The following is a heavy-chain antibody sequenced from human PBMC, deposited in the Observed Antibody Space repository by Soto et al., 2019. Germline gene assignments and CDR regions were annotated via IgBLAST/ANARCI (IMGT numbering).Heavy chain of an antibody. D-gene: IGHD1-26*01. CDR1: GGSISSYY. J-gene: IGHJ4*02. CDR3: ARRYGGNFDY. Sequence: QVQLQESGPGLVKPSETLSLTCTVSGGSISSYYWSWIRQPPGKGLEWIGYIYYSGSTNYNPSLKSRVTISVDTSKNQFPLKLSPVTAAHTAVYYWARRYGGNFDYWGQGTLVTHSS. CDR2: IYYSGST. V-gene: IGHV4-59*01.